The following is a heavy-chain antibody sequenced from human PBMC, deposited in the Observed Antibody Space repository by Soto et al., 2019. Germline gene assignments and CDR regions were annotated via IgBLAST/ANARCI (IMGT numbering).Heavy chain of an antibody. CDR3: ARGGKRLRYFDWLSSYYYMDV. D-gene: IGHD3-9*01. CDR2: INHSGST. Sequence: SETLSLTCAVYGGSFSGYYWSWIRRPPGKGLEWIGEINHSGSTNYNPSLKSRVTISVDTSKNQFSLKLSSVTAADTAVYYCARGGKRLRYFDWLSSYYYMDVWGKGTTVTVSS. V-gene: IGHV4-34*01. J-gene: IGHJ6*03. CDR1: GGSFSGYY.